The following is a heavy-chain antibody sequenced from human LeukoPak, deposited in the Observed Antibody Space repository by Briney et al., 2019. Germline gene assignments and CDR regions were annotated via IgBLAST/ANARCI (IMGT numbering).Heavy chain of an antibody. CDR1: GFTFSSYA. V-gene: IGHV3-30*04. J-gene: IGHJ6*03. CDR2: ISYDGYNK. CDR3: ARDSSWAYYDFWSPHYYYYYYMDV. Sequence: GGSLGLSCAASGFTFSSYAMHWVRQAPGKGLEWVAVISYDGYNKYYADSVKGRFTISRDNSKNTLYLQMNSLRAEDTAVYYCARDSSWAYYDFWSPHYYYYYYMDVWGKGTTATVSS. D-gene: IGHD3-3*01.